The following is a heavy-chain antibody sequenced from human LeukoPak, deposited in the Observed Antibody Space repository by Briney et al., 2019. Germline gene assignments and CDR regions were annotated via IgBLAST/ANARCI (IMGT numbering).Heavy chain of an antibody. J-gene: IGHJ4*02. D-gene: IGHD3-22*01. CDR3: ATHSSSYSYFDY. V-gene: IGHV4-30-4*01. Sequence: SETLSLTCIVSGGSISSGDYYWSWIRQPPGKGLEWIGYIYYSGSTYYNPSLKSRITMSVDTSKNQFSLKLSSVTAADTAVYYCATHSSSYSYFDYWGQGTLVTVSS. CDR2: IYYSGST. CDR1: GGSISSGDYY.